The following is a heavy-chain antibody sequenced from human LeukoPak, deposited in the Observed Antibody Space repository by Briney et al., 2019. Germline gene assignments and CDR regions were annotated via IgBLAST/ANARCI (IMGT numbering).Heavy chain of an antibody. V-gene: IGHV3-30*18. Sequence: GGSLRLSCAASGFTFSSYGMHWVRQAPGKGVEGVAVISYDGSNKYYADSVERRFTISRDNSKNTLYLQMNSLRAEDTAVYYCAKYREQQWLVHFDYWGQGTLVTVSS. J-gene: IGHJ4*02. CDR3: AKYREQQWLVHFDY. D-gene: IGHD6-19*01. CDR2: ISYDGSNK. CDR1: GFTFSSYG.